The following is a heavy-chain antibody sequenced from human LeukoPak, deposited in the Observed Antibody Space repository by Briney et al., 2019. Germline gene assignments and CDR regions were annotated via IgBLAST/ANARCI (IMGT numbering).Heavy chain of an antibody. CDR1: GFTFISYS. CDR3: ARDSTPEPFDY. D-gene: IGHD1-14*01. CDR2: ISSNSTTI. Sequence: GGSLRLSCAASGFTFISYSMNWVRQAPGKGLEWVSYISSNSTTIYYADSVKGRFTISRDNAKNSLYLQMNSLRAEDTAVYYCARDSTPEPFDYWGQGTLVTVSS. J-gene: IGHJ4*02. V-gene: IGHV3-48*01.